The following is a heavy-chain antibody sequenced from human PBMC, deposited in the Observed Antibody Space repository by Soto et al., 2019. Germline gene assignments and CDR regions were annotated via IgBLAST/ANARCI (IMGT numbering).Heavy chain of an antibody. CDR1: GFTFSSYS. D-gene: IGHD1-20*01. CDR3: MRENNSNGFDI. Sequence: EVQLVESGGGLVQPGGSLRLSCAASGFTFSSYSMHWVRQAPGKRLEYISAISADGVGTYYADSVRGRFTISRDNSENTLYLQLGSLRPEDIAVYYCMRENNSNGFDIWGQGTMVTVTS. CDR2: ISADGVGT. V-gene: IGHV3-64*07. J-gene: IGHJ3*02.